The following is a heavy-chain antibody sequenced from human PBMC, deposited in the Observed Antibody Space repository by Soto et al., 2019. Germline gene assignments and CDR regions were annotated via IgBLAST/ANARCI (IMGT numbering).Heavy chain of an antibody. Sequence: EVHLVESGGGLVQPGGSLRLSCAASGFTFSSYWMHWVRQGPGEGLVWVSRIMSDGSGTTYADSVKGRFTISRDNAKNTLYLQRINLRAEDTAVYHCARSRGSGGVQYNMDVWGQGTTVTVSS. V-gene: IGHV3-74*01. J-gene: IGHJ6*02. D-gene: IGHD3-16*01. CDR1: GFTFSSYW. CDR3: ARSRGSGGVQYNMDV. CDR2: IMSDGSGT.